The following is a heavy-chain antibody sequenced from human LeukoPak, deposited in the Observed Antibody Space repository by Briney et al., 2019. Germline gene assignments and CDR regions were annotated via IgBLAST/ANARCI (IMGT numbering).Heavy chain of an antibody. Sequence: GGSLRLSCAASGFTVSSNYMSWVRQAPGKGLEWVSVIYSGGSTYYADSVKGRFTISRDNSKNTLYLQMNNLRAEDMAVYYCARERGGLYNWFDPWGQGTLVTVSS. J-gene: IGHJ5*02. D-gene: IGHD3-16*01. CDR3: ARERGGLYNWFDP. CDR2: IYSGGST. CDR1: GFTVSSNY. V-gene: IGHV3-53*01.